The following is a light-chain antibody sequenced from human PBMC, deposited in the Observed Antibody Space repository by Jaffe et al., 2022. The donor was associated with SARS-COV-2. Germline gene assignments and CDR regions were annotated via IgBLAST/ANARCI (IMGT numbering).Light chain of an antibody. V-gene: IGLV1-47*01. CDR1: SSNTGSNY. J-gene: IGLJ3*02. CDR3: AAWDGSLSGPV. Sequence: QSVLTQPPSASGTPGQRVTISCSGSSSNTGSNYVYWYQRLPGTAPKLLIYRNNERPSGVPDRFSGSKSGSFASLAISGLRSEDEADYVCAAWDGSLSGPVFGGGTKLTVL. CDR2: RNN.